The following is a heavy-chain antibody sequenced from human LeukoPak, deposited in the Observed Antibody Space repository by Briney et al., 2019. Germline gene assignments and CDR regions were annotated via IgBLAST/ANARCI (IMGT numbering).Heavy chain of an antibody. CDR3: ARGRYSGDAAFDI. V-gene: IGHV3-30-3*01. Sequence: GGSLRLSCAASGFTFSSYAMHWVRQSPGRGLEWVALISYDGTNKYYADPVKGRFTISRDNSKNTLYLQMNSLRAEDTAVYYCARGRYSGDAAFDIWSQGTMVTVSS. D-gene: IGHD1-14*01. CDR2: ISYDGTNK. CDR1: GFTFSSYA. J-gene: IGHJ3*02.